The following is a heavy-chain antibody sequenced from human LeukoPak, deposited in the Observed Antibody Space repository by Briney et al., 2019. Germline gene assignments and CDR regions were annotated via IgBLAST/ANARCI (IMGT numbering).Heavy chain of an antibody. CDR2: ISGSGGST. D-gene: IGHD3-22*01. J-gene: IGHJ4*02. V-gene: IGHV3-23*01. CDR1: GFTFSSYA. Sequence: PGGSLRLSCAASGFTFSSYAMSWVRQAPGKGLEWVSAISGSGGSTYYADSVKGRFTISRHNSKNTLYLLMNSLRAEDTAVYYCAKLTYYYDSSGSGYYFDYWGQGTLVTVSS. CDR3: AKLTYYYDSSGSGYYFDY.